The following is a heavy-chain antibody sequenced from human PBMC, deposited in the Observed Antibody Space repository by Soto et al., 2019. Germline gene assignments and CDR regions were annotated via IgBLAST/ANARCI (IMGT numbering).Heavy chain of an antibody. CDR1: GGSISSGGYY. D-gene: IGHD3-22*01. J-gene: IGHJ5*02. CDR2: IYYSGST. V-gene: IGHV4-31*03. Sequence: SETLSLTCTVSGGSISSGGYYWSWIRQHPGEGLEWIGYIYYSGSTYYNPSLKSRVTISVDTSKNQFSLKLSSVTAADTAVYYCARTPIYYDSSGSPFDPWGQGTLVTVSS. CDR3: ARTPIYYDSSGSPFDP.